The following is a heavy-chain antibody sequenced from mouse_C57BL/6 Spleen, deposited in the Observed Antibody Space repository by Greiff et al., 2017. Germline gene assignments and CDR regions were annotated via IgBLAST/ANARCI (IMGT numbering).Heavy chain of an antibody. D-gene: IGHD1-1*01. Sequence: VKVVESGPELVKPGASVKISCKASGYAFSSSWMNWVKQRPGKGLEWIGRIYPGDGDTNYNGKFKGKAPLTADKSSSTAYMQLSILTSADSAVYFCARGTTVVPFAYWGQGTLVTVSA. V-gene: IGHV1-82*01. CDR3: ARGTTVVPFAY. CDR1: GYAFSSSW. CDR2: IYPGDGDT. J-gene: IGHJ3*01.